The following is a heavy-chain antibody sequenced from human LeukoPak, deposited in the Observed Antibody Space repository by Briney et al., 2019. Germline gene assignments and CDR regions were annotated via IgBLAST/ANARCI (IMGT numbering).Heavy chain of an antibody. D-gene: IGHD2-15*01. J-gene: IGHJ5*02. Sequence: ASVKVSCKASGYTFTGYYMHWVRQAPGQGLEWMGWINPNSGGTNYAQKFQGRVTITADKSTSTAYMELSSLRSEDTAVYYCARAVVVAATLSWFDPWGQGTLVTVSS. CDR3: ARAVVVAATLSWFDP. CDR1: GYTFTGYY. V-gene: IGHV1-2*02. CDR2: INPNSGGT.